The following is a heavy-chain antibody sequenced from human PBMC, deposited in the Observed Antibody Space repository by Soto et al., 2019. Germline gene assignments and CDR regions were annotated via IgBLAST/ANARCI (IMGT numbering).Heavy chain of an antibody. V-gene: IGHV1-8*01. CDR3: ARGGGWRSWYYDFWSGYSAAGRREDSDYYYYMDV. D-gene: IGHD3-3*01. Sequence: ASVKVSCKASGYTFTSYDINWVRQATGQGLEWMGWMNPNSGNTGYAQKFQGRVTMTRNTSISTAYMELSSLRSEDTAVYYCARGGGWRSWYYDFWSGYSAAGRREDSDYYYYMDVWGKGTTVTVSS. J-gene: IGHJ6*03. CDR1: GYTFTSYD. CDR2: MNPNSGNT.